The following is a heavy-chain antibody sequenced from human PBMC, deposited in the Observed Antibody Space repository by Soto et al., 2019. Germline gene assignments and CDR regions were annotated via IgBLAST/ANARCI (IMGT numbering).Heavy chain of an antibody. CDR1: GGSISSYY. J-gene: IGHJ6*03. Sequence: SETLLLTCTVSGGSISSYYWSWIRQPPGKGLEWIGYIYYSGSTNYNPSLKSRVTISVDTSKNQFSLKLSSVTAADTAVYYCARRRSSSSADYYMYVWGKGTTVTVSS. CDR2: IYYSGST. CDR3: ARRRSSSSADYYMYV. V-gene: IGHV4-59*08. D-gene: IGHD6-6*01.